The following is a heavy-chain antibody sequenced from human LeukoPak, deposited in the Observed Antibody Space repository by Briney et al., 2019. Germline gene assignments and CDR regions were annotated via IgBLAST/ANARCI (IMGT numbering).Heavy chain of an antibody. CDR2: ISGSGYST. CDR1: GFTFSSYA. D-gene: IGHD5-12*01. V-gene: IGHV3-23*01. Sequence: LTGRSLRLSCAASGFTFSSYAMSWVRQAPGKGLEWVSAISGSGYSTYYADSVKGRFTISRDNSKNTLYLQMNSLRAEDTAVYYCAKEAGYSGYDYPDYWGQGTLVTVSS. J-gene: IGHJ4*02. CDR3: AKEAGYSGYDYPDY.